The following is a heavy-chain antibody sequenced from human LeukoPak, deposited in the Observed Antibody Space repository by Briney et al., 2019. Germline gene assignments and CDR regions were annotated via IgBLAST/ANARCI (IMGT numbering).Heavy chain of an antibody. CDR1: GGSISSGSYY. D-gene: IGHD3-16*01. CDR3: ARAFYRTTYNDVLGSSRVVDNYYMDV. V-gene: IGHV4-61*03. J-gene: IGHJ6*03. CDR2: VYYNGIA. Sequence: SETLSLTCTVSGGSISSGSYYWSWIRQPPGKGLEWIGFVYYNGIANYNPSLNSRVTMSVDTSKDHFSMSLSSVTAADTAVYYCARAFYRTTYNDVLGSSRVVDNYYMDVWGKGTTVTISS.